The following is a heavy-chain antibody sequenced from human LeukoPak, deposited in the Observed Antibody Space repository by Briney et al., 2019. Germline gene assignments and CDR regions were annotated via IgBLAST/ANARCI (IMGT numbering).Heavy chain of an antibody. CDR1: GGSFSGYY. Sequence: SETLSLTCAVYGGSFSGYYWSWIRQPPRKGLEWIGEINHSGSTNYNPSLKSRVTISVDASKNQSFLKLSSVTAADTAVYYCARAHGSGSYMGMDVWGQGTTVTVSS. CDR2: INHSGST. J-gene: IGHJ6*02. D-gene: IGHD3-10*01. CDR3: ARAHGSGSYMGMDV. V-gene: IGHV4-34*01.